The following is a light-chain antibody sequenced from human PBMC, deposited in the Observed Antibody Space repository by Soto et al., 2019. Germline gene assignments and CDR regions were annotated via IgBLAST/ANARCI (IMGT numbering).Light chain of an antibody. Sequence: QSALTQPASVSGSPGQSITISCAGNSSDVGRYNLVSWFQQHPGKAPKLMIYEGSKRPSGVSNRFSGSKSGNTASLTISGLQAEDEADYYCCSYAASTTWVFGGGTKLTVL. CDR1: SSDVGRYNL. CDR2: EGS. J-gene: IGLJ3*02. V-gene: IGLV2-23*01. CDR3: CSYAASTTWV.